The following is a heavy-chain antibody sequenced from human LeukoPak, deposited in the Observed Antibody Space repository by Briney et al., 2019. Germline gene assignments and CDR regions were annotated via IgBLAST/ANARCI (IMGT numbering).Heavy chain of an antibody. V-gene: IGHV4-30-2*01. CDR3: AGSGFRYYYDMDV. CDR2: IYHSGST. J-gene: IGHJ6*02. CDR1: GGSISSGGYS. D-gene: IGHD7-27*01. Sequence: SQTLSLTCAVSGGSISSGGYSWSWIRQPPGKGLEWIGYIYHSGSTYYNPSLKSRVTISVDRSKNQFSLKLSSVTAADTAVYYCAGSGFRYYYDMDVWGQGTTVTVSS.